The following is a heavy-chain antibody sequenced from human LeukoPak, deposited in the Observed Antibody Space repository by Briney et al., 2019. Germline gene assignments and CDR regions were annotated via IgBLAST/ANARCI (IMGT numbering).Heavy chain of an antibody. V-gene: IGHV1-46*01. J-gene: IGHJ4*02. D-gene: IGHD3-22*01. CDR2: INPSGGST. CDR1: GYTFTGYY. CDR3: ARAYYYDSSGYYYGGDFFDY. Sequence: ASVKVSCKASGYTFTGYYMHWVRQAPGQGLEWMGIINPSGGSTSYAQKFQGRVTMTRDTSTSTVYMELSSLRSEDTAVYYCARAYYYDSSGYYYGGDFFDYWGQGTLVTVSS.